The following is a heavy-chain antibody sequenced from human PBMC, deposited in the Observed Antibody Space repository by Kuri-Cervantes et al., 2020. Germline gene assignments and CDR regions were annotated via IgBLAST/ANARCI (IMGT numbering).Heavy chain of an antibody. CDR2: INPNSGGT. V-gene: IGHV1-2*02. CDR3: AREAAATSQEPPIYYYYYMDV. Sequence: ASVKVSCKASGYTFTSYGISWVRQAPGQGLEWMGWINPNSGGTDYAQKFQGRVTMTRDTSISTAYMELRRLRSDDTAVYYCAREAAATSQEPPIYYYYYMDVWGKGTTVTVSS. D-gene: IGHD6-25*01. CDR1: GYTFTSYG. J-gene: IGHJ6*03.